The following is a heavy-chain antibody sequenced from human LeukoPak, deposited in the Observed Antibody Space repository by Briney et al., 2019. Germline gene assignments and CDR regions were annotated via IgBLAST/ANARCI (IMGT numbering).Heavy chain of an antibody. CDR2: ISGSGGST. CDR1: GFTFNSYA. Sequence: GGSLRLSCAASGFTFNSYAMSWVRQAPGKGLEWVSTISGSGGSTYYADSVKGRFTISRDNSKNTLYLQMNSLRAEDTAVYYCSRLPNNKVDYWGQGTLVTVSS. CDR3: SRLPNNKVDY. V-gene: IGHV3-23*01. D-gene: IGHD5-18*01. J-gene: IGHJ4*02.